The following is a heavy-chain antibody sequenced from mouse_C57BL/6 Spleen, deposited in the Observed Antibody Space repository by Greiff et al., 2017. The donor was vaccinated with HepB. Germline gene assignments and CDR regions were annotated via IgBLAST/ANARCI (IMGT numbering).Heavy chain of an antibody. V-gene: IGHV1-69*01. D-gene: IGHD2-2*01. CDR3: ARGGYLGVWYFDV. CDR2: IDPSDSYT. J-gene: IGHJ1*03. CDR1: GYTFTSYW. Sequence: QVQLQQPGAELVMPGASVKLSCKASGYTFTSYWMHWVKQSPGQGLEWIGEIDPSDSYTNYNQKFKGKSTLTVDKASSAAYMQLSSLTSEVSAVYYCARGGYLGVWYFDVWGTGTTVTVSS.